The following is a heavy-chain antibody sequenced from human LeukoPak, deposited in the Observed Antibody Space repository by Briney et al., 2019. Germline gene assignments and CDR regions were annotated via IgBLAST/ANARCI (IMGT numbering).Heavy chain of an antibody. CDR1: GFTFSSYS. Sequence: GGSLRLSCAASGFTFSSYSMNWVRQAPGKGLEWVSSISSSSYIYYADSVKGRFTISRDNAKNSLYLQMNSLRAEDTAVYYCAREGSPAGYYYYGMDVWGQGTTVTVSS. J-gene: IGHJ6*02. CDR3: AREGSPAGYYYYGMDV. V-gene: IGHV3-21*04. CDR2: ISSSSYI. D-gene: IGHD6-13*01.